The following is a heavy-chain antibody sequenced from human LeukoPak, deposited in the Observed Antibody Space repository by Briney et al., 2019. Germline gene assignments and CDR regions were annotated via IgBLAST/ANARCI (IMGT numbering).Heavy chain of an antibody. CDR1: GFTFGDYT. CDR3: AKDGRTGDYFDY. J-gene: IGHJ4*02. CDR2: ISWDGGST. D-gene: IGHD7-27*01. V-gene: IGHV3-43*01. Sequence: PGGSLRLSCAASGFTFGDYTMPWVRQAPGKGLEWVSLISWDGGSTYYADSVKGRFTISRDNSKNSLYLQMNSLRTEDTALYYCAKDGRTGDYFDYWGQGTLVTVSS.